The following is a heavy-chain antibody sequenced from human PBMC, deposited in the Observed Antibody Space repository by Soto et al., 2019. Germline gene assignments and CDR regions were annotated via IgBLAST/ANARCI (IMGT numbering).Heavy chain of an antibody. CDR3: ARTKLGLAVDY. CDR2: IYSSGNA. CDR1: GGSVGSSGYT. V-gene: IGHV4-39*01. J-gene: IGHJ4*02. D-gene: IGHD6-19*01. Sequence: PSETLSLTCTVSGGSVGSSGYTWGWIRQPPGQGLEWIGTIYSSGNAFYSPSLKSRVTISADTSKNQFSLNLRYVTAADTAIYYCARTKLGLAVDYWGQGTLVTVSS.